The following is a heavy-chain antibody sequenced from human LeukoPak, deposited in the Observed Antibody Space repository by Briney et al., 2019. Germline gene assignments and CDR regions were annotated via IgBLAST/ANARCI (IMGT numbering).Heavy chain of an antibody. CDR1: GGSISSSSYY. D-gene: IGHD6-25*01. CDR2: IYHSGST. Sequence: SETLSLTCTVSGGSISSSSYYWGWIRQPPGKGLEWIGYIYHSGSTYYNPSLKSRVTISVDRSKNQFSLKLSSVTAADTAVYYCARGPGGHVDYWGQGTLVTVSS. V-gene: IGHV4-30-2*01. J-gene: IGHJ4*02. CDR3: ARGPGGHVDY.